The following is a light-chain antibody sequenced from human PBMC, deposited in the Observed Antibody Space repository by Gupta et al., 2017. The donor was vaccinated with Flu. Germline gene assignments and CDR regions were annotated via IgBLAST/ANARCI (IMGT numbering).Light chain of an antibody. CDR3: HHNVSSPDT. CDR1: ERVSRDG. J-gene: IGKJ1*01. CDR2: GAS. V-gene: IGKV3-20*01. Sequence: ATMLLSTGESDTPSCCARERVSRDGLAWYKQKPGQAPRLLIYGASNRDSVIPDRFSGSGSGTEFTLTISRREPEDFTVYYCHHNVSSPDTFGQGTKVDIK.